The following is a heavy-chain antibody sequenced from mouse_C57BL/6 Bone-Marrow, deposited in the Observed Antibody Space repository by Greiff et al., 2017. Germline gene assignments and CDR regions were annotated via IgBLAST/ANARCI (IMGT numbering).Heavy chain of an antibody. CDR3: ARRGLHWYFDV. V-gene: IGHV5-15*04. J-gene: IGHJ1*03. Sequence: EVMLVESGGGLVQPGGSLKLSCAASGFTFSDYGMAWVRQAPRKGPEGVAFISNLAYSIYYADTVTGRFTISRENAKNTLYLEMSSLRSEDTAMYYCARRGLHWYFDVWGTGTTVTVSS. CDR2: ISNLAYSI. CDR1: GFTFSDYG. D-gene: IGHD2-2*01.